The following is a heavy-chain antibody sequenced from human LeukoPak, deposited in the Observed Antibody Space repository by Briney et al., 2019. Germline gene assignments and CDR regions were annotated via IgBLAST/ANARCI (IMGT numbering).Heavy chain of an antibody. D-gene: IGHD6-13*01. V-gene: IGHV4-38-2*01. CDR1: GYSISSGYY. Sequence: SETLSLTCAVSGYSISSGYYWGLIRQPPGKGLEWVGSIYHSGSTYYNPSLKSRVTISVDTSKNQFSLKLSSVTAADTAVYYCASGPPYSSIHDHRFDPWGQGTLVTVSS. J-gene: IGHJ5*02. CDR2: IYHSGST. CDR3: ASGPPYSSIHDHRFDP.